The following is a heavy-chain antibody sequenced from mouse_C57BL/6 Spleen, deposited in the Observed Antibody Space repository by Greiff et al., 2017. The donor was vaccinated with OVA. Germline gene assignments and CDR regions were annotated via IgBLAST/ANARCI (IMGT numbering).Heavy chain of an antibody. V-gene: IGHV1-69*01. CDR3: ARMSTTVVADFDY. J-gene: IGHJ2*01. D-gene: IGHD1-1*01. CDR1: GYTFTSYW. Sequence: QVQLKQPGAELVMPGASVKLSCKASGYTFTSYWMHWVKQRPGQGLEWIGEIDPSDSYTNYNQKFKGKSTLTVDKSSSTAYMQLSSLTSKDSAVYYCARMSTTVVADFDYWGQGTTLTVSS. CDR2: IDPSDSYT.